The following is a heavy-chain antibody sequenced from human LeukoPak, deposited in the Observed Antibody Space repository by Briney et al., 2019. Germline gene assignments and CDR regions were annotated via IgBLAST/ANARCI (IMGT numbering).Heavy chain of an antibody. CDR1: GGSISSSSYY. V-gene: IGHV4-39*01. D-gene: IGHD6-19*01. CDR3: ARQVAVAGPRLDY. CDR2: IYYSGST. Sequence: SETLSLTCTVSGGSISSSSYYWGWIRQPPGEGLEWIGSIYYSGSTYYNPSLKSRVTISVDTSKNQFSLKLSSVTAADTAVYYCARQVAVAGPRLDYWGQGTLVTVSS. J-gene: IGHJ4*02.